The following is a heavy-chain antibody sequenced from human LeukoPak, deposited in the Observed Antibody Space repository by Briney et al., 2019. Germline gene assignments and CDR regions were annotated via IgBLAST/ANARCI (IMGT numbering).Heavy chain of an antibody. CDR3: ARESFPDAFDI. D-gene: IGHD1-26*01. J-gene: IGHJ3*02. CDR1: GGSISSYY. Sequence: SETLSLTCTVSGGSISSYYWSWIRQPPGKGLEWIGYIYYSGSTNYNPPLKSRVTISVDTSKNQFSLKLSSVTAADTAVYYCARESFPDAFDIWGQGTMVTVSS. V-gene: IGHV4-59*01. CDR2: IYYSGST.